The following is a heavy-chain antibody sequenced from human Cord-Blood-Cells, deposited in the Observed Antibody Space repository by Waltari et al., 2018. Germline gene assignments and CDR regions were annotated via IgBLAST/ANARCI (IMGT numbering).Heavy chain of an antibody. Sequence: QVQLQQWGAGLLKPSETLSLTCAVYGGSFSGYYWSWIRQPPGKGLEWIGEINHSGSTNYNPSLKSRVTISVDTSKNQFSLKLSSVTAADTAVYYCARGAAGTLGLSAYYFDYWGQGTLVTVSS. CDR3: ARGAAGTLGLSAYYFDY. D-gene: IGHD6-13*01. CDR2: INHSGST. V-gene: IGHV4-34*01. CDR1: GGSFSGYY. J-gene: IGHJ4*02.